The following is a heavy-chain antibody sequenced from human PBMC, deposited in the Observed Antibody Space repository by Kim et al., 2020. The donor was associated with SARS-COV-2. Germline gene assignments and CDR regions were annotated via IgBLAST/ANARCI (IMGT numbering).Heavy chain of an antibody. CDR1: GGSFSGYY. Sequence: SETLSLTCAVYGGSFSGYYWSWIRQPPGKGLEWIGEINHSGSTNYNPSLKSRVTISVDTSKNQFSLKLSPVTAADTAVYYCARRPAAGPFGYWGQGTLVTVSS. J-gene: IGHJ4*02. V-gene: IGHV4-34*01. CDR3: ARRPAAGPFGY. CDR2: INHSGST. D-gene: IGHD6-13*01.